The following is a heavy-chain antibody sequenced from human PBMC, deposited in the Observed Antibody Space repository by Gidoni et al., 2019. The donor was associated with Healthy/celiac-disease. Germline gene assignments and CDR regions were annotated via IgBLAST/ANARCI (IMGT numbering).Heavy chain of an antibody. CDR1: GFTFSSYE. CDR3: ARDRTRPLYYYYGMDV. Sequence: EVQLVESGGGLVQPGGPLRLLCAASGFTFSSYEMNWVRQAPEKELECVSYIGSSGSTIYYTDSVNGRFTISRDNAKNSLYLQMNSVRAEDTAVYYCARDRTRPLYYYYGMDVWGQGTTVTVSS. D-gene: IGHD6-6*01. CDR2: IGSSGSTI. V-gene: IGHV3-48*03. J-gene: IGHJ6*02.